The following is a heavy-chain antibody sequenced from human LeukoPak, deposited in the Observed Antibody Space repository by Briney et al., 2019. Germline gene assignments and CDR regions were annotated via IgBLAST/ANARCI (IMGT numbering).Heavy chain of an antibody. CDR3: ARGEGITMVRGVIRYFDY. CDR1: GGSFSGYY. Sequence: SETLSLTCAVYGGSFSGYYWSWIRQPPGKGLEWIGEINHSGSTNYNSSLKSRVTISVDTSKNQFSLKLSSVTAADTAVYYCARGEGITMVRGVIRYFDYWGQGTLVTVSS. D-gene: IGHD3-10*01. J-gene: IGHJ4*02. V-gene: IGHV4-34*01. CDR2: INHSGST.